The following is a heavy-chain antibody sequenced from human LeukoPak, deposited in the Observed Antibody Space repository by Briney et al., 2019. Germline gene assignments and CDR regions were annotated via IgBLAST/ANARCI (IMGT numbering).Heavy chain of an antibody. V-gene: IGHV3-23*01. CDR2: ISGSGGST. J-gene: IGHJ4*02. D-gene: IGHD3-22*01. Sequence: GGSLRLPCAASGFTFGSYAMSWVRQTPGKGLEWVSIISGSGGSTYYADSVKGRFTISRDNSKNTLFLHMNSLRAEDTAVYYCAKDPSSSDYSFDYWGQGTLVTVSS. CDR1: GFTFGSYA. CDR3: AKDPSSSDYSFDY.